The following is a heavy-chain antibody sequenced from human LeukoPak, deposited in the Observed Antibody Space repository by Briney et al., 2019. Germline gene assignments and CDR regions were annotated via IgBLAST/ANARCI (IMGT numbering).Heavy chain of an antibody. CDR1: GFTFSSYA. V-gene: IGHV3-23*01. CDR3: AKDLSRLNWSIAARLEAFDI. CDR2: ISGSGGST. J-gene: IGHJ3*02. D-gene: IGHD6-6*01. Sequence: GSLRLSCAASGFTFSSYAMSWVRQAPGKGLEWVSAISGSGGSTYYADSVKGRFTISRDNSKNTLYLQMNSLRAEDTAVYYCAKDLSRLNWSIAARLEAFDIWGQGTMVTVSS.